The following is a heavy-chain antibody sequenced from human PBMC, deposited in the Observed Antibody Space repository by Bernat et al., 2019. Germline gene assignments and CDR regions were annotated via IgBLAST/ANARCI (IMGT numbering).Heavy chain of an antibody. CDR3: AMTSRSFNGPDY. J-gene: IGHJ4*02. CDR1: GYTFTGYY. CDR2: INPNSGGT. V-gene: IGHV1-2*02. D-gene: IGHD6-6*01. Sequence: QVQLVQSGAEVREPGASVKVSCKASGYTFTGYYIHWVRQAPGQGLESMGWINPNSGGTNFAQKFQGRVTMTRDTSISTAYMELSRLRSDDTAVYYCAMTSRSFNGPDYWGQGTPVTASS.